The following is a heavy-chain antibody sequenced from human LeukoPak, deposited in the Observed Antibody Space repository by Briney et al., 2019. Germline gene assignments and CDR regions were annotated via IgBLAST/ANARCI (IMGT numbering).Heavy chain of an antibody. D-gene: IGHD3-22*01. J-gene: IGHJ4*02. V-gene: IGHV1-2*02. Sequence: ASVKVSCKVSGYTFTENYIHWVRQAPGQGLEWMGLINPLTGDANYTERFQGRVTLTRDTSSGTAYMHLSSLRYDDTAVYHCARGKSGYSPWGQGTPVNV. CDR3: ARGKSGYSP. CDR1: GYTFTENY. CDR2: INPLTGDA.